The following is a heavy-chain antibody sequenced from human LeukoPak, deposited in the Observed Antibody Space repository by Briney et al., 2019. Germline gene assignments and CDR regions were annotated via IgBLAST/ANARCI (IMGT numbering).Heavy chain of an antibody. D-gene: IGHD3-3*01. J-gene: IGHJ4*02. Sequence: ASVKVSCKASGYTFSSWHMHWVRQAPGQGLEWMGIINPSGESTNYAQEFQARVTMTRDTSTSTVYMELSSLRSEDTAVYYCARVVKGGYDFWSGPYHFDHWGQGTLVTVSS. CDR3: ARVVKGGYDFWSGPYHFDH. V-gene: IGHV1-46*01. CDR2: INPSGEST. CDR1: GYTFSSWH.